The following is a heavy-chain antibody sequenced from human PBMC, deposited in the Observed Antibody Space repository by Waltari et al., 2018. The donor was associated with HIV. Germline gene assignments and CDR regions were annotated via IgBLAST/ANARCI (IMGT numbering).Heavy chain of an antibody. CDR3: ARDRGKYYGSGTDSFDI. J-gene: IGHJ3*02. CDR2: VTPYNGNT. V-gene: IGHV1-18*01. Sequence: QVQLVQSGAEVKKPGASVKVSCKASGYTLSNYGITWVRQAPGQGLEWMGGVTPYNGNTNYARNVQGRVTMTTDTSTTTAYMELRSLRSDDPALYYCARDRGKYYGSGTDSFDIWGQGTTVTVSS. CDR1: GYTLSNYG. D-gene: IGHD3-10*01.